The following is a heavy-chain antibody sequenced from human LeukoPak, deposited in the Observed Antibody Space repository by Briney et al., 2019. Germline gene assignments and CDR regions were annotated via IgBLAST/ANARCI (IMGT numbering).Heavy chain of an antibody. CDR3: ARLDCSSTSCSSL. Sequence: ASVKVSCKASGYTXTSYGISGVRQAPGQGLEWMGGIIPIFGTANYAQKFQGRVTITADESTSTAYMELSSLRSEDTAVYYCARLDCSSTSCSSLWGQGTLVTVSP. V-gene: IGHV1-69*13. CDR1: GYTXTSYG. J-gene: IGHJ4*02. D-gene: IGHD2-2*01. CDR2: IIPIFGTA.